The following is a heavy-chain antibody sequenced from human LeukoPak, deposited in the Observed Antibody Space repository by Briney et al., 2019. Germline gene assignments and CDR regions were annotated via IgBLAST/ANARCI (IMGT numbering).Heavy chain of an antibody. Sequence: ASVKVSCKVSGYTLTELSMHWVRQAPGKGLEWMGGFDPEDGGTIYAQKFQGRVTMTEDTSTDTAYMELSSLRSEDTAVYYCASGLGYYDSSGYFSFVPWGQGTLVTVSS. J-gene: IGHJ5*02. D-gene: IGHD3-22*01. CDR1: GYTLTELS. V-gene: IGHV1-24*01. CDR2: FDPEDGGT. CDR3: ASGLGYYDSSGYFSFVP.